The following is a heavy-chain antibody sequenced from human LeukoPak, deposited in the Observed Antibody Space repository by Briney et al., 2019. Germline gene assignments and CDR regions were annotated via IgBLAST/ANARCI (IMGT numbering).Heavy chain of an antibody. CDR1: GFTFSSYA. V-gene: IGHV3-30*18. Sequence: GGSLRLSCAASGFTFSSYAMSWVRQAPGKGLEWVAVISYDGSNKYYADSVKGRFTISRDNSKNTLYLQMNSLRAEDTAVYYCAEGNYYFDYWGQGTLVTVSS. CDR3: AEGNYYFDY. CDR2: ISYDGSNK. J-gene: IGHJ4*02.